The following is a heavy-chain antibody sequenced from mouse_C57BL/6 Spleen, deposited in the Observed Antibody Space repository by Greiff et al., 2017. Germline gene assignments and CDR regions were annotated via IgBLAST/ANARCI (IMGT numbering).Heavy chain of an antibody. J-gene: IGHJ4*01. D-gene: IGHD2-4*01. Sequence: VQLQQSGAELAKPGAPVKLSCKASGYTFTSYWLHWVKQRPGQGLEWIGYINPSSGYTKYNQKFKDKATLTADKSSSTAYMQLSSLTYEDSAVYYCARGYYDYYYAMDYWGQGTSVTVSS. V-gene: IGHV1-7*01. CDR3: ARGYYDYYYAMDY. CDR2: INPSSGYT. CDR1: GYTFTSYW.